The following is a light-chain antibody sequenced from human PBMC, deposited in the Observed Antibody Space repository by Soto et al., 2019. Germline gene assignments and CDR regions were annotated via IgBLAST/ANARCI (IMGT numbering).Light chain of an antibody. Sequence: DIQMTQSPSTLSASVGDRVTITCRASQSMSSWLAWYQQKPGKAPKLLIFDASSLQSGVPSRFSGSGSGTEFTLTINSLQPDDFATYFCQQYYSFPYTFGQGTKVDIK. J-gene: IGKJ2*01. V-gene: IGKV1-5*01. CDR2: DAS. CDR3: QQYYSFPYT. CDR1: QSMSSW.